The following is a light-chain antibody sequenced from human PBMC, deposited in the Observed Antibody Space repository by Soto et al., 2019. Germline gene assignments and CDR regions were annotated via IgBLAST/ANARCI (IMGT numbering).Light chain of an antibody. CDR3: QHYNNRPLT. CDR2: GAS. CDR1: QSISNN. J-gene: IGKJ4*01. V-gene: IGKV3-15*01. Sequence: EILMTQSPATLSVSPGERATLSCRASQSISNNLAWYQQKPGQAPRLVIYGASTMAAGVPARFSGSGSGTEFTLTISSLQSEDFAVYYCQHYNNRPLTFGGGTKVEIK.